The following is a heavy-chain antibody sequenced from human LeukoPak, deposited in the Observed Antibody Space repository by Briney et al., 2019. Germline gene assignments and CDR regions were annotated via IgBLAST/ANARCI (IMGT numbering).Heavy chain of an antibody. CDR1: GVSIDSCY. CDR2: IYHDGST. J-gene: IGHJ4*02. V-gene: IGHV4-59*08. CDR3: AGISGSGPDY. Sequence: PSETLSLTCTVSGVSIDSCYWSWIRQPPGKGLEWIGYIYHDGSTNYNPSLKSRVTTSIDRSKKEFSLKLSSVTAADTAVYYCAGISGSGPDYWGQGTLVTVSS. D-gene: IGHD6-19*01.